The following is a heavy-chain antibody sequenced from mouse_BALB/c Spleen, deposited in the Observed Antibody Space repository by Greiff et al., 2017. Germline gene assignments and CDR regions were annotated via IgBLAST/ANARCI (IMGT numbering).Heavy chain of an antibody. V-gene: IGHV6-6*02. CDR3: TAGNWYFDV. Sequence: DVHLVESGGGLVQPGGSMKLSCVASGFTFSNYWMNWVRQSPEKGLEWVAEIRLKSNNYATHYAESVKGRFTISRDDSKSSVYLQMNNLRAEDTGIYYCTAGNWYFDVWGAGTTVTVSS. D-gene: IGHD1-1*02. CDR2: IRLKSNNYAT. CDR1: GFTFSNYW. J-gene: IGHJ1*01.